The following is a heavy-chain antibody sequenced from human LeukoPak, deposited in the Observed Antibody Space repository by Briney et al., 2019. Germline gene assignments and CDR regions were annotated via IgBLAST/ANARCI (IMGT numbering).Heavy chain of an antibody. J-gene: IGHJ4*02. CDR2: IYGGDSDT. CDR1: GYSFNTYW. Sequence: PGESLKIACKGSGYSFNTYWIGWVRHMPGKGLEWMGIIYGGDSDTRYIPSFQGQVTISADKSITTAYLQWSSLKASDTAMYYCARRVDSYWFFDYWGQGTLVTVSS. CDR3: ARRVDSYWFFDY. D-gene: IGHD1-26*01. V-gene: IGHV5-51*01.